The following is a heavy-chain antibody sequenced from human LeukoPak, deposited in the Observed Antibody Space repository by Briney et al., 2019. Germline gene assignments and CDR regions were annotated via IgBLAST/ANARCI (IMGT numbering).Heavy chain of an antibody. CDR1: GFTFSSYS. CDR2: ISSSSSYI. CDR3: ARDANLGVGYYYGMDV. J-gene: IGHJ6*02. D-gene: IGHD2-21*01. Sequence: GGSLRLSCAASGFTFSSYSMNWVRQAPGKGLEWVSSISSSSSYIYYADSVKGRFTVSRDNAKNSLYLQMNSLRAEDTAVYYCARDANLGVGYYYGMDVWGQGTTVTVSS. V-gene: IGHV3-21*01.